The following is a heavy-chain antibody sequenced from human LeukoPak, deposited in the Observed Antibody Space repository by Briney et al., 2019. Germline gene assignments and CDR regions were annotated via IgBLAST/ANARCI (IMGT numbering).Heavy chain of an antibody. CDR1: GFIFTNYS. J-gene: IGHJ4*02. Sequence: GGSLRLSCAASGFIFTNYSMSWVRQAPGKGLEWVASIKHDGSEKYYVDSVRGRFTISRDNTMNSLYLQMSSLRAEDTAVYYCATDRGWRTSGYYLYYFEYWGQGTLVTYS. V-gene: IGHV3-7*01. CDR3: ATDRGWRTSGYYLYYFEY. CDR2: IKHDGSEK. D-gene: IGHD3-3*01.